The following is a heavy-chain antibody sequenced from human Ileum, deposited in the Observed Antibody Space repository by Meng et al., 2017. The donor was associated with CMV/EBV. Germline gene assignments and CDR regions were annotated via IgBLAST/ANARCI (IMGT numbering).Heavy chain of an antibody. CDR3: AKVTRPARYRNTYPYYYGMDV. Sequence: GESLKISCAASGFTFSNYEMNWVRQAPGKGLEWVSYISRSGRSGSTIYYADSVKGRFTISRDNTKNSLYLQMNSLRAEDTAVYYCAKVTRPARYRNTYPYYYGMDVWGQGTTVTVSS. J-gene: IGHJ6*02. CDR1: GFTFSNYE. CDR2: ISRSGRSGSTI. D-gene: IGHD1-1*01. V-gene: IGHV3-48*03.